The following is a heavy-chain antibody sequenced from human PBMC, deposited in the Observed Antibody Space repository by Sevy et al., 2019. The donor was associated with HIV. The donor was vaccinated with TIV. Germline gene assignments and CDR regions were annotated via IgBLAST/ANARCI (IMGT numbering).Heavy chain of an antibody. CDR1: GFTFSSYW. CDR3: ASGKGYTGSYYYYDMDV. J-gene: IGHJ6*02. Sequence: GGSLRLSCAASGFTFSSYWMSWVRQAPGKGLEWVANIKQDGSEKYYVDSVKGGFTISRDNAKNSRYLQMNSLRAEDTAVYYCASGKGYTGSYYYYDMDVWGQGTTVTVSS. CDR2: IKQDGSEK. D-gene: IGHD6-13*01. V-gene: IGHV3-7*01.